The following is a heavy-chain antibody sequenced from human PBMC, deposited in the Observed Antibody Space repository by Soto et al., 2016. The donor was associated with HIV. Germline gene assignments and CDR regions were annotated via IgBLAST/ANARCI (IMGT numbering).Heavy chain of an antibody. V-gene: IGHV3-23*01. J-gene: IGHJ4*02. Sequence: DVQLLESGGDLVRPGTSLRLSCVGTEFNFKNYAMMWVRQAPGKGPDWVSGISGSGISSHYRNSVKGRFTISRDNSKNTLYLQMNSLTVEDTAVYYCVKGSVYNVRGHSDSWGLGTLVTVSS. D-gene: IGHD3-10*02. CDR2: ISGSGISS. CDR1: EFNFKNYA. CDR3: VKGSVYNVRGHSDS.